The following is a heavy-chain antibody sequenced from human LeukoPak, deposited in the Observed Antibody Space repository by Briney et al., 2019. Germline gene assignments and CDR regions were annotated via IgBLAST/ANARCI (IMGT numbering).Heavy chain of an antibody. CDR1: GDSVISGLYY. CDR3: ARGKYYGDSDF. J-gene: IGHJ4*02. Sequence: PSETLSLTCSVSGDSVISGLYYWTWVRQPPGKGLEWIGYVYHSGSTTYNPSLKSRVTISIDTSQNKFSLKLRSVTAADTAMYYCARGKYYGDSDFWGQGTLVIVPS. V-gene: IGHV4-61*01. D-gene: IGHD4-17*01. CDR2: VYHSGST.